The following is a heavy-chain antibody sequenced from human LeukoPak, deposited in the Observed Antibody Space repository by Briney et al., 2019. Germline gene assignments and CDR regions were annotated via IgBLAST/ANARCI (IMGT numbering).Heavy chain of an antibody. Sequence: GGSLRLSCAASGFTFSSYGMHWVRQAPGKGLEWVAFIRYDGSNKYYADSVKGRFTISRDNSKNTLYLQMNSLRAEDTAVYYCAKDGSQLWFYIDYWGQGTLVTVSS. CDR3: AKDGSQLWFYIDY. D-gene: IGHD5-18*01. CDR2: IRYDGSNK. J-gene: IGHJ4*02. V-gene: IGHV3-30*02. CDR1: GFTFSSYG.